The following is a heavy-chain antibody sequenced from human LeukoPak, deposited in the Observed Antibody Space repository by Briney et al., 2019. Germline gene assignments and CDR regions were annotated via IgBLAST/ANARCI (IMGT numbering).Heavy chain of an antibody. CDR2: IRYDGSNK. D-gene: IGHD2-15*01. CDR1: GFTFSSYG. V-gene: IGHV3-30*02. Sequence: GGSLRPSCAASGFTFSSYGMHWVRQAPGKGLEWVAFIRYDGSNKYYADSVKGRFTISRDNSKNTLYLQMDSLRAEDTAVYYCAKVFCSGGSCHAGFYFDYWGQGTLVTVSS. J-gene: IGHJ4*02. CDR3: AKVFCSGGSCHAGFYFDY.